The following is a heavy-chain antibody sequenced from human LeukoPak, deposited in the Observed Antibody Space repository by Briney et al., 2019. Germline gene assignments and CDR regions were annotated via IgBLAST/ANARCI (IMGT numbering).Heavy chain of an antibody. CDR2: ISWNSGSI. CDR3: ARDSSGWYRY. Sequence: GGSLRLSCAASGFTFDDYAMHWVRQAPGKGLEWVSGISWNSGSIGYADSVKGRFTISRDNAKNSLYLQMNSLRAEDTAVYYCARDSSGWYRYWGQGTLVTVSS. D-gene: IGHD6-19*01. J-gene: IGHJ4*02. CDR1: GFTFDDYA. V-gene: IGHV3-9*01.